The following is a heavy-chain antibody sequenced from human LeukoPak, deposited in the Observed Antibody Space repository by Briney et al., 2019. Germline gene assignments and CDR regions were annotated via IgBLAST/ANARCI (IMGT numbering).Heavy chain of an antibody. CDR1: GFTFSTYS. D-gene: IGHD6-13*01. V-gene: IGHV3-48*01. J-gene: IGHJ4*02. CDR2: MSSSSTTR. Sequence: HTGGSLRLSCAASGFTFSTYSMNWVRDAPGKGLERVSYMSSSSTTRYYEDSVKGRFTISRDNAKSSLYLQMNGLRAEDTAVYYCARGVSSSWYGPPYYFDYWGQGTLVTVSS. CDR3: ARGVSSSWYGPPYYFDY.